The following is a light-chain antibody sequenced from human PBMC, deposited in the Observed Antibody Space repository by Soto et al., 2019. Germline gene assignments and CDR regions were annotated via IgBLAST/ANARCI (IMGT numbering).Light chain of an antibody. V-gene: IGKV3-15*01. J-gene: IGKJ2*01. Sequence: EIVMTQSPATLSVSPGERATLSCRASQSVSSNLAWYHQKPGQAPRLLIYGASTRATGIPARFSGSGSGTEFTLTFSILQSEDFAGYYCQQYNNWPLFGQGTKLEIK. CDR3: QQYNNWPL. CDR2: GAS. CDR1: QSVSSN.